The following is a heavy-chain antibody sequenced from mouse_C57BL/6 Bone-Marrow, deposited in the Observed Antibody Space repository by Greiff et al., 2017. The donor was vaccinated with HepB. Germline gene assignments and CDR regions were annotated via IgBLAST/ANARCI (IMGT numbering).Heavy chain of an antibody. V-gene: IGHV1-69*01. CDR2: IDPSDSYT. Sequence: QVQLQQPGAELVMPGASVKLSCKASGYTFTSYWMHWVKQRPGQGLEWIGEIDPSDSYTNYNQKFKGKSTLTVDKSSSTAYMQLSSLTSEDSAVYYCARCYYGYDGFAYRGQGTLVTVSA. CDR1: GYTFTSYW. CDR3: ARCYYGYDGFAY. J-gene: IGHJ3*01. D-gene: IGHD2-2*01.